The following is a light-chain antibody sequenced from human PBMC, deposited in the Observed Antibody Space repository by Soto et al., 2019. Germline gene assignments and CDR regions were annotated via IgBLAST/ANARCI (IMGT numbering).Light chain of an antibody. J-gene: IGKJ1*01. CDR2: GAS. CDR1: QSVISTY. Sequence: EIVLTQALGTLSLSPGERANLSCRGSQSVISTYLAWYQQKPGQAPRLLIYGASSRATGIPDRFSGSGSGTDFTLTISRLEPEDFAVYYCQQYRDSLGTFGQGTKVDIK. CDR3: QQYRDSLGT. V-gene: IGKV3-20*01.